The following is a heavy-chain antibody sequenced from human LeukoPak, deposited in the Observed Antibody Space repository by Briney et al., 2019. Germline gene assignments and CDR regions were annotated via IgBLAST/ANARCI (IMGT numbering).Heavy chain of an antibody. D-gene: IGHD5-24*01. Sequence: ASVKVSCKASGGTFSSYAISWVRQAPGQGLEWTGGIIPIFGTANYAQKFQGRVTITADESTSTAYMELSSLRSEDTAVYYCARDGYNLDYYYYMDVWGKGTTVTVSS. CDR3: ARDGYNLDYYYYMDV. J-gene: IGHJ6*03. V-gene: IGHV1-69*01. CDR1: GGTFSSYA. CDR2: IIPIFGTA.